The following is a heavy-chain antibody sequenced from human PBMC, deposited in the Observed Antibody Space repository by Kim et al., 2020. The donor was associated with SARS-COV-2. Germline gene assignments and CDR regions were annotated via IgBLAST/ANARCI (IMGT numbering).Heavy chain of an antibody. Sequence: ETSYAQKYQGRVTMTEDTSTDTAYMELSSLRSEDTAVYYCATDREYPADIWGQGTMVTVSS. V-gene: IGHV1-24*01. CDR3: ATDREYPADI. D-gene: IGHD2-2*01. CDR2: ET. J-gene: IGHJ3*02.